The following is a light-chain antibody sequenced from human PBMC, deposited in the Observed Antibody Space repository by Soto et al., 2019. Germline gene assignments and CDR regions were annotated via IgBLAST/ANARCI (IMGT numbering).Light chain of an antibody. V-gene: IGKV3-15*01. CDR3: QQYNNWPWT. CDR2: GAS. Sequence: EIVMTQSPAPPSVSPGERATLSCRASQSVSSNVAWYQHKPDQAPRLLIYGASTSATGIPARFSGSGSGTEFTLTISSLQSEDFAVYYCQQYNNWPWTFGQGTKVEIK. J-gene: IGKJ1*01. CDR1: QSVSSN.